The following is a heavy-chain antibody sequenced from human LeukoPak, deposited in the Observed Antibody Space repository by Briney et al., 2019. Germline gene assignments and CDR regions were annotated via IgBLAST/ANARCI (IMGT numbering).Heavy chain of an antibody. D-gene: IGHD3-22*01. CDR1: GFTFSSYA. J-gene: IGHJ4*02. V-gene: IGHV3-23*01. CDR2: ISGSGGST. Sequence: QSGGSLRLSCAASGFTFSSYAMSWVRQAPGKGLEWVSAISGSGGSTYYADSVKGRFTISRDNSKNTLYLQMNSLRAEDTAVYYCAKGGWLLPYYFDYWGQGTLVTVSS. CDR3: AKGGWLLPYYFDY.